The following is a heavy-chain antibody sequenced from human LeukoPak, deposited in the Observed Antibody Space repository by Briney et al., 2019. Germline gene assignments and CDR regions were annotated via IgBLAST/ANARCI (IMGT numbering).Heavy chain of an antibody. Sequence: PGGSLRLSCAASGFTFGSNAMTWVRQAPGKGLEWVSAITDSGGSKYYADSVKGRFTISRDNSKNTLYLQMNSLRAEDTAVYYCAKLGDCSSSSCYPRTPIDYWGQGTLVTVSS. CDR3: AKLGDCSSSSCYPRTPIDY. CDR2: ITDSGGSK. J-gene: IGHJ4*02. V-gene: IGHV3-23*01. D-gene: IGHD2-2*01. CDR1: GFTFGSNA.